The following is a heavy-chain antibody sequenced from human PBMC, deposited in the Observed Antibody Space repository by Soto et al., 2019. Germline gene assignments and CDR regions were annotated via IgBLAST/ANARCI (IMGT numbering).Heavy chain of an antibody. CDR1: GFTFDDYT. D-gene: IGHD4-17*01. V-gene: IGHV3-43*01. J-gene: IGHJ4*02. Sequence: EVQLVESGGVVVQPGGSLRLSCAASGFTFDDYTMHWVRQPPGKGLEWVSLISWDGGSTYYADSVNGRFTISRDNSKNSLYLQMNSLRTEDTALYYCAKFGYGDYFDYWGQGTLVTVSS. CDR3: AKFGYGDYFDY. CDR2: ISWDGGST.